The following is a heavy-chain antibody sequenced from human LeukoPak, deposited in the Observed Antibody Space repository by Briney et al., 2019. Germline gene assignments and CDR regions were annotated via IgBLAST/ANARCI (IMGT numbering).Heavy chain of an antibody. CDR3: AKAGTKTHYGSGSYPFDY. D-gene: IGHD3-10*01. V-gene: IGHV3-30*02. Sequence: GGSLRLSCAASGFTFCSYGMHWVRQAPGKGLEWVAFIRYDGSNKYYADSVKGRFTISRDNSKNTLYLQMNSLRAEDTAVYYCAKAGTKTHYGSGSYPFDYWGQGTLVTVSS. CDR2: IRYDGSNK. J-gene: IGHJ4*02. CDR1: GFTFCSYG.